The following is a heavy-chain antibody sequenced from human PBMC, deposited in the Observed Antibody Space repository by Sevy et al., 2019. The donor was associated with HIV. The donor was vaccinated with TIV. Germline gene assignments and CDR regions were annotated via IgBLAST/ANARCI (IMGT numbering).Heavy chain of an antibody. V-gene: IGHV1-18*01. Sequence: ASLKVSCKASGYTFTSNVISWVRQAPGQGLEWMGWINAYNGNTNYAQKVQGRVTMTTDTSTTTAYMELRSLTSDDTAVYYCARGLSTFDYWGQGTLVTVSS. CDR3: ARGLSTFDY. CDR1: GYTFTSNV. D-gene: IGHD3-10*01. CDR2: INAYNGNT. J-gene: IGHJ4*02.